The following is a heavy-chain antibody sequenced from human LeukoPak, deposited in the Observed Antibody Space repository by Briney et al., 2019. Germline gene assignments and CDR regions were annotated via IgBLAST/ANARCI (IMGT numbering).Heavy chain of an antibody. J-gene: IGHJ4*02. D-gene: IGHD5-12*01. Sequence: SETLSLTCTVSGGSINTYYWNWIRQPPGKGLEWIGYIYSSGRTNYNPSLKSRVTISVDTSKNQFSLKLSSVTAADTAVYYCARVRGIVATMNYFDYWGQGTLVTVSS. V-gene: IGHV4-59*01. CDR1: GGSINTYY. CDR3: ARVRGIVATMNYFDY. CDR2: IYSSGRT.